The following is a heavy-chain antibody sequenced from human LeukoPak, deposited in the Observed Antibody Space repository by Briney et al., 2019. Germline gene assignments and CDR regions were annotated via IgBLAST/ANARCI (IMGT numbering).Heavy chain of an antibody. D-gene: IGHD1-26*01. Sequence: PSETLSLTCTVSGGSISTYYWSWIRQPPGKGLEWIGYVYYSGGPNSNPPLKRRVTMSVDTSKNQFSLKLRSVTAADTAVYYCARDPSGSFFNWFDPWGQGTLVTVSS. CDR2: VYYSGGP. J-gene: IGHJ5*02. V-gene: IGHV4-59*01. CDR1: GGSISTYY. CDR3: ARDPSGSFFNWFDP.